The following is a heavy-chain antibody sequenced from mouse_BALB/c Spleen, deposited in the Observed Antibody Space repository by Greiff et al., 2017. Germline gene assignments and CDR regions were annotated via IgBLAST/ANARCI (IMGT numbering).Heavy chain of an antibody. Sequence: EVKLVESGGGLVQPGGSRKLSCVASGFPFSSFGMHWVRQAPEKGLEWVAYISSGSSTIYSADTVKGRFTISRDNPKNTLVLQMTSLRSEDTAMYYCARREGLRRYYAMDYWGQGTSVTVSS. D-gene: IGHD2-4*01. CDR2: ISSGSSTI. J-gene: IGHJ4*01. V-gene: IGHV5-17*02. CDR3: ARREGLRRYYAMDY. CDR1: GFPFSSFG.